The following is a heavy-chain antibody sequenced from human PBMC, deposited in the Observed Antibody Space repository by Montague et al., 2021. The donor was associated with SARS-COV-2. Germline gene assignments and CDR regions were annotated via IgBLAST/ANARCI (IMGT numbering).Heavy chain of an antibody. Sequence: SETLSLTCTVSGVSVTDYYWSWIRQPPGKGLEWVGDILYNKGTNFNPSLKSRVAISVDTSKNQFSLRLTSVTAADTAFYFCVRQPHYDGLNGPPDFWGQGPLVTVSS. D-gene: IGHD3-16*01. CDR3: VRQPHYDGLNGPPDF. CDR2: ILYNKGT. CDR1: GVSVTDYY. J-gene: IGHJ4*02. V-gene: IGHV4-59*08.